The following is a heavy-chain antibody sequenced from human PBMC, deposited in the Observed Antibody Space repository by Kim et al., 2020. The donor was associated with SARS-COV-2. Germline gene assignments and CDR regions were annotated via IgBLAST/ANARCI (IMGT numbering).Heavy chain of an antibody. CDR2: INGSGGST. V-gene: IGHV3-23*01. Sequence: GGSLRLSCAASGFTFSSYAMSWVRQAPGKGLEWVSAINGSGGSTYYADSVKGRFTISRDNSKNTLYLQMNSLRAEDTAVYYCAKHTSPAAILRFRKYYYGMDVWGQGTTVTVSS. J-gene: IGHJ6*02. D-gene: IGHD2-2*02. CDR1: GFTFSSYA. CDR3: AKHTSPAAILRFRKYYYGMDV.